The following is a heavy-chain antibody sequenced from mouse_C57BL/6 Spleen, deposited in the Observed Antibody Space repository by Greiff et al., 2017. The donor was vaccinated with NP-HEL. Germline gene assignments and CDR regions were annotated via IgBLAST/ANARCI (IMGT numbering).Heavy chain of an antibody. D-gene: IGHD2-4*01. CDR2: IYPGDGDT. V-gene: IGHV1-82*01. CDR3: AKGYDYVYYAMDY. Sequence: QVQLQQSGPELVKPGASVKISCKASGYAFSSSWMNWVKQRPGKGLEWIGRIYPGDGDTNYNGKFKGKATLTADKSSSTAYMQLSSLTSEDSAVYFCAKGYDYVYYAMDYWGQGTSVTVSS. J-gene: IGHJ4*01. CDR1: GYAFSSSW.